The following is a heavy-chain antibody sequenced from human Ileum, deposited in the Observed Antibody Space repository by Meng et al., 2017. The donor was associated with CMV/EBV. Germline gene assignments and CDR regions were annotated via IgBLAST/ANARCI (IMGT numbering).Heavy chain of an antibody. Sequence: SGYTFTSYDINWVRQATGQGLEWMGGMNPNSGNTGYAQKFQGRVTMTRDTSNSTAYMELSRLRSDDTAVYYCARDQDSVVVPAADDYWGQGTLVTVSS. V-gene: IGHV1-8*02. CDR1: GYTFTSYD. CDR2: MNPNSGNT. J-gene: IGHJ4*02. D-gene: IGHD2-2*01. CDR3: ARDQDSVVVPAADDY.